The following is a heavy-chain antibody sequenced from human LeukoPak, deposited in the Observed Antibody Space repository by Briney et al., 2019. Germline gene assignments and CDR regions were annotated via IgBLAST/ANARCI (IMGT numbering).Heavy chain of an antibody. J-gene: IGHJ3*02. CDR2: IRYDGNSK. V-gene: IGHV3-30*02. D-gene: IGHD1-26*01. CDR1: GFTFIHYG. Sequence: GGSLRLSCAASGFTFIHYGMHWVRQAPGKGLEWVAFIRYDGNSKYYGDSVRGRFTISRDNSKNTLFLQMNSLRPEDTTVHYCAKDLGSYAFDIWGQGTMVTVSS. CDR3: AKDLGSYAFDI.